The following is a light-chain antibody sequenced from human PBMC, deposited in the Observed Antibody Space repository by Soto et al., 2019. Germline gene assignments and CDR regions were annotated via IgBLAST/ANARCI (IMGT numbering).Light chain of an antibody. J-gene: IGLJ1*01. CDR1: NSNIGAGYD. Sequence: QPVLTQPPSVSGAPGQRVTISCTGSNSNIGAGYDVHWYQHLPGTAPKLLIYGNNNRPSGVPDRFSGSKSGTSASLAITGLQAEDEADYYCQSYDSSLSGSYVFGTGTKLTVL. CDR3: QSYDSSLSGSYV. CDR2: GNN. V-gene: IGLV1-40*01.